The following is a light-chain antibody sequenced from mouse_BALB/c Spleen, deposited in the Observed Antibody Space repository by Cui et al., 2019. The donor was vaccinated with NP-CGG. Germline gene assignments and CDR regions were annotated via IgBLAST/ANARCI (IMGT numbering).Light chain of an antibody. CDR3: ALWYSNHWV. CDR1: TGAVTTSTY. J-gene: IGLJ1*01. Sequence: AVVLQESSLTTSPGETVTLTCRSSTGAVTTSTYANWVQEKPDHLFTGLIGGTNNRVPGVPARFSGSLIEDKAALTITGAQTEDEAIYFCALWYSNHWVFGGGTKLTVL. CDR2: GTN. V-gene: IGLV1*01.